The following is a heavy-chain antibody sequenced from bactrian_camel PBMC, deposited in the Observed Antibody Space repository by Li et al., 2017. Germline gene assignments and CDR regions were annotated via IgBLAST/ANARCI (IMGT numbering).Heavy chain of an antibody. CDR3: ATGHLNIHLWLGYVPPAYAFGN. Sequence: VQLVESGGGSVQAGGSLTLSCVVLRPNHNNYYMAWFRQAQGKGREGVAKLYFGGSGSTYYDDAVKGRFTISQDKTENTVYLHMASLIPEDTAMYYCATGHLNIHLWLGYVPPAYAFGNWGQGTQVTVS. CDR2: YFGGSGST. V-gene: IGHV3S40*01. CDR1: RPNHNNYY. D-gene: IGHD1*01. J-gene: IGHJ4*01.